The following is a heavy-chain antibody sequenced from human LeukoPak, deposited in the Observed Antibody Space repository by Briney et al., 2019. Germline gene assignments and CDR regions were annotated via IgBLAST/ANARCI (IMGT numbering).Heavy chain of an antibody. CDR2: IYSGGGT. V-gene: IGHV3-53*01. D-gene: IGHD3-10*01. J-gene: IGHJ4*02. CDR3: AKDLWVHYGSGSGAATDFDY. CDR1: GFTVSSNY. Sequence: PGGSLRLSCAVSGFTVSSNYMSWVRQAPGKGLEWVSLIYSGGGTYYADSVKGRFTISRDNSKNTLYLQMNSLRAEDTAVYYCAKDLWVHYGSGSGAATDFDYWGQGTLVTVSS.